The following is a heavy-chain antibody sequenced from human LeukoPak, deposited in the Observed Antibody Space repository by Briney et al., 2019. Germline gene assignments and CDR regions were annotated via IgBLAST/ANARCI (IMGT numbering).Heavy chain of an antibody. J-gene: IGHJ4*02. CDR3: AASYFVSGSYWTFDY. CDR2: IKSKTGGGTA. CDR1: GFTFSNAW. D-gene: IGHD3-10*01. V-gene: IGHV3-15*01. Sequence: GGSLRLSCAASGFTFSNAWMSWVRQAPGKGLEWVGRIKSKTGGGTADYAARVRDRFTISRDDSKTTLFLQMNSLKTEDTAVYYCAASYFVSGSYWTFDYWGQGNLVTVSS.